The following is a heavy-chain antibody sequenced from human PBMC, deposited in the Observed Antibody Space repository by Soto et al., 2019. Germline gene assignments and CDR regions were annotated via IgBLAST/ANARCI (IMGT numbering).Heavy chain of an antibody. Sequence: ASVKVSCKASGYTFTSYYMHCVRQAPGQGLEWMGIINPSGGSTSYAQKFQGRVTMTRDTSTSTVYMELSSLRSEDTAVYYCARDPSGGEIPIYCSSTSCPSKRNYYYYGMDVWGQGTTVTVSS. J-gene: IGHJ6*02. V-gene: IGHV1-46*01. D-gene: IGHD2-2*01. CDR2: INPSGGST. CDR3: ARDPSGGEIPIYCSSTSCPSKRNYYYYGMDV. CDR1: GYTFTSYY.